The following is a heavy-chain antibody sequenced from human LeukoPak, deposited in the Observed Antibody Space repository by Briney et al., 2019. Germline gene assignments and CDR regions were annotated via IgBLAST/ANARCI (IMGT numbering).Heavy chain of an antibody. CDR2: ISRSSYI. CDR3: ARDGVFYDILTGPLYYYYGMDV. J-gene: IGHJ6*02. Sequence: PGGSLRLSCAASGFTFSSNSMSWVRQAPGKGLEWVSSISRSSYIYYADSVKGRFTISRDNAKNSLYLKINSLRAEDTAVYYCARDGVFYDILTGPLYYYYGMDVWGQGTTVTVSS. D-gene: IGHD3-9*01. CDR1: GFTFSSNS. V-gene: IGHV3-21*01.